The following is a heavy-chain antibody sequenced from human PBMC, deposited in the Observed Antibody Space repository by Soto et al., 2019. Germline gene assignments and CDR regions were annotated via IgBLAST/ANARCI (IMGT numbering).Heavy chain of an antibody. CDR3: AGSIAGRRPYFYYYHGMDV. Sequence: SETLSLTCTVYGGSFSGYYWNWIRQPPGKGLEWIGEINHSGSTNFNPSLKSRVTISVDTSKNQFSLKLSSVTAADTAVYYCAGSIAGRRPYFYYYHGMDVWGQGTSVTVS. CDR2: INHSGST. D-gene: IGHD6-6*01. V-gene: IGHV4-34*01. J-gene: IGHJ6*02. CDR1: GGSFSGYY.